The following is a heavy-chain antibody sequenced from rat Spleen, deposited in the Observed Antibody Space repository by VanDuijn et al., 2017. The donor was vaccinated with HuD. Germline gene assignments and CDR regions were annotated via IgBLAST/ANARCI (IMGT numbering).Heavy chain of an antibody. D-gene: IGHD4-1*01. CDR2: ISYDGRST. Sequence: EVKLVESGGGLVQPGRSLKLSCAASGFNFNDHWMGWVRQAPKKGLEWVATISYDGRSTYYRDSVKGRFTISRDNAKSTLYLQMDSLRSEDTAMYDCARTGLLDYWGQGVMVTVSS. CDR1: GFNFNDHW. J-gene: IGHJ2*01. V-gene: IGHV5-7*01. CDR3: ARTGLLDY.